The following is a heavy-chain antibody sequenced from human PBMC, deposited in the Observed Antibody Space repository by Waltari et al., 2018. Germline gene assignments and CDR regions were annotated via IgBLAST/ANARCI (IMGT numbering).Heavy chain of an antibody. D-gene: IGHD2-15*01. V-gene: IGHV1-69*05. J-gene: IGHJ4*02. CDR1: GGTFSSYA. CDR2: IIPMFGTA. CDR3: ARDGYSRHYFDY. Sequence: QVQLVQSGAEVKKPGSSVKVSCKASGGTFSSYAISWVRQAPGQGLEWMGGIIPMFGTANYAQKFQGRGTITTDESTSTAYMELSSRGSEDTAVYYCARDGYSRHYFDYRGQGTLVTVSS.